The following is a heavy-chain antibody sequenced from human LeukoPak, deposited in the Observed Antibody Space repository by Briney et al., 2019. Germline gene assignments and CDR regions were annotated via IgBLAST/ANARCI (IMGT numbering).Heavy chain of an antibody. J-gene: IGHJ4*02. CDR1: GFTFRSCA. Sequence: GGSLRLSRAASGFTFRSCAMHWVRQAPGKGLEWVSGISDSGVSAFYTHSVKGRFTISRDNSKNTLYLQMSSLRAEDTAVYYCAKGDGSTYVTHFDFWGQGTLVSVSS. CDR2: ISDSGVSA. CDR3: AKGDGSTYVTHFDF. D-gene: IGHD5-18*01. V-gene: IGHV3-23*01.